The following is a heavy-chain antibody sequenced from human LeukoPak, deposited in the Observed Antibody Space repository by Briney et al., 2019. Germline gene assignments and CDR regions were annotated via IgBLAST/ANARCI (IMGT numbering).Heavy chain of an antibody. CDR1: GFTFSSYS. CDR3: ARERGEYCSSTSCYTTYYYYMGV. J-gene: IGHJ6*03. CDR2: ISSSSSYI. D-gene: IGHD2-2*02. Sequence: PGGSLRLSCAASGFTFSSYSMNWVRQAPGKGLEWVSSISSSSSYIYYADSVKGRFTISRDNAKNSLYLQMNSLRAEDTAVYYCARERGEYCSSTSCYTTYYYYMGVWGKGTTVTVSS. V-gene: IGHV3-21*01.